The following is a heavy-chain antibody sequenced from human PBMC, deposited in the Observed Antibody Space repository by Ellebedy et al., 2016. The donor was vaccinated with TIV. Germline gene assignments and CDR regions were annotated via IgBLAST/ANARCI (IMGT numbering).Heavy chain of an antibody. D-gene: IGHD3-10*01. CDR2: MSSSGNT. V-gene: IGHV4-59*08. Sequence: SETLSLTCTVSGGSINTYYWSWIRQPPGKGLEWIGYMSSSGNTNYNPSLKIRVTISIDTSKNQFSLKLSSVTAADTAVYYCARWFGELLYVRWFDPWGQGTLVTVSS. J-gene: IGHJ5*02. CDR3: ARWFGELLYVRWFDP. CDR1: GGSINTYY.